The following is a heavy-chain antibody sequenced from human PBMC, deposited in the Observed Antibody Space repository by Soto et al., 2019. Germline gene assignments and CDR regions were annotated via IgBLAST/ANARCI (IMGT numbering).Heavy chain of an antibody. CDR3: AITKGRYYYYGMDV. J-gene: IGHJ6*02. V-gene: IGHV3-23*01. CDR1: GFTFSSYA. CDR2: ISGSGGST. Sequence: GGSLSLSCAASGFTFSSYAMSWVRQAPGKGLEWVSAISGSGGSTYYADSVKGRFTISRDNSKNTLYLQMNSLRAEDTAVYYCAITKGRYYYYGMDVWGQGTTVTVSS.